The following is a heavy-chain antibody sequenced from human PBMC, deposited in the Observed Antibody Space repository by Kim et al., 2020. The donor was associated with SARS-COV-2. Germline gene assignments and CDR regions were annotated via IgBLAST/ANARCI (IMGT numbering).Heavy chain of an antibody. CDR1: GFTFSSYG. J-gene: IGHJ3*02. CDR2: ISYDGSNK. V-gene: IGHV3-33*05. CDR3: ASGSSGWSLQRWYAFDI. D-gene: IGHD6-19*01. Sequence: GGSLRLSCAASGFTFSSYGMHWVRQAPGKGLEWVAVISYDGSNKYYADSVKGRFTISRDNSKNTLYLQMNSLRAEDTAVYYCASGSSGWSLQRWYAFDI.